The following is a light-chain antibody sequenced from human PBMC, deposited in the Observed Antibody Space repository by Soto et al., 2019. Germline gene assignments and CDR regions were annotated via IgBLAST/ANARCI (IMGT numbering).Light chain of an antibody. V-gene: IGKV3D-15*01. Sequence: ETVITQSPSTLSVSPGERATLSCRASQSVSSNLAWYQQKPGQPPRLLIYDISTRATGIPTRFSGSESGTEFTLTISSLQSEDFAVYYCQQYKRWPLTFGGGTKVDIK. CDR3: QQYKRWPLT. CDR2: DIS. CDR1: QSVSSN. J-gene: IGKJ4*01.